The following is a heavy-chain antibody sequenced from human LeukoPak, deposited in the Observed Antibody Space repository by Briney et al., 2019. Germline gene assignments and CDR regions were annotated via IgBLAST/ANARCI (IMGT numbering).Heavy chain of an antibody. CDR3: ARGPTTVTDYYGMDV. CDR2: ISSSGSTI. J-gene: IGHJ6*02. V-gene: IGHV3-48*03. Sequence: GGSLRLSCAASGFTFSSYEMNWVHQAPGKGLEWVSYISSSGSTIYYADSVKGRFTISRDNAKNSLYLQMNSLRAEDTAVYYCARGPTTVTDYYGMDVWGQGTTVTVSS. CDR1: GFTFSSYE. D-gene: IGHD4-17*01.